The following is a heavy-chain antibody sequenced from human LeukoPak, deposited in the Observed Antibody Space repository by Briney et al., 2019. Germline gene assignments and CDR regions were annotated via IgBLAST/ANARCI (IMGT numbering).Heavy chain of an antibody. V-gene: IGHV3-49*04. J-gene: IGHJ6*03. CDR1: GFTFSSYE. D-gene: IGHD3-9*01. CDR3: TRDQMYYDILTGPLYYMDV. CDR2: IRSKAYGGTT. Sequence: PGGSLRLSCAASGFTFSSYEMNWVRQAPGKGLEWVGFIRSKAYGGTTEYAASVKGRFTISRDDSKSIAYLQMNSLKTEDTAVYYCTRDQMYYDILTGPLYYMDVWGKGTTVTVSS.